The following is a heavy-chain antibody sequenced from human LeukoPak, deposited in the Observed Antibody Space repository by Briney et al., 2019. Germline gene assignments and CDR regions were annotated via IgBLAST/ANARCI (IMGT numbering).Heavy chain of an antibody. CDR1: GGSIISDTYF. D-gene: IGHD4-23*01. CDR2: VYYSGST. Sequence: SETLSLTCAVSGGSIISDTYFWGWIRQPPGKGLEWIGNVYYSGSTYYNPSLKSRVTISVDTSKNQFSLKLSSVTAADTAVYYCARSAGGNPGYFDYWGQGTLVTVSS. CDR3: ARSAGGNPGYFDY. V-gene: IGHV4-39*01. J-gene: IGHJ4*02.